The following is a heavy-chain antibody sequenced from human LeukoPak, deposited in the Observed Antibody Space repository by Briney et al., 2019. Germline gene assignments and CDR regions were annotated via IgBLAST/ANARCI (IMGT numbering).Heavy chain of an antibody. CDR3: AREAPGGSGWTYFDY. CDR2: IYASGSA. Sequence: SETLSLTCAVSGGSVSGHYWDWIRQPPGKGLEWIGYIYASGSANYHPSLKSRVTISLDTSENHVSLRLTSVTAEDTAVYYCAREAPGGSGWTYFDYWGQGSLVTVSS. D-gene: IGHD6-19*01. CDR1: GGSVSGHY. J-gene: IGHJ4*02. V-gene: IGHV4-59*02.